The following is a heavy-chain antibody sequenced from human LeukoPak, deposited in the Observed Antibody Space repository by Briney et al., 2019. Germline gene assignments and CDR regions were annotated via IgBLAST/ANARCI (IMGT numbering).Heavy chain of an antibody. CDR3: ARATTATTGFGYFDS. CDR2: IHFTGST. D-gene: IGHD4-17*01. J-gene: IGHJ4*02. Sequence: SQTLSLTCTVSVDSLISGTYYWNWIRQYPGKGLEWVGYIHFTGSTDYSPSLKSRGTISVDKSKNHFSLNVNSVTAADTAVYYCARATTATTGFGYFDSWGQGALVTVSS. CDR1: VDSLISGTYY. V-gene: IGHV4-31*03.